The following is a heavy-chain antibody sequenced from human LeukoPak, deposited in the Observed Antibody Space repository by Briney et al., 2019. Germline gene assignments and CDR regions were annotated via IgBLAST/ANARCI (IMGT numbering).Heavy chain of an antibody. CDR2: TYYRSQQWHS. V-gene: IGHV6-1*01. CDR3: GRETDFGVVTN. Sequence: SQTLSLTCAISGDSVSSNGASWNWIRQSPSRGLKWLGRTYYRSQQWHSDYAPSVKGRIALNPDTSKNQFSLQLNSMTPEDTAVYYCGRETDFGVVTNWGQGTLVTVSS. D-gene: IGHD3-3*01. J-gene: IGHJ4*02. CDR1: GDSVSSNGAS.